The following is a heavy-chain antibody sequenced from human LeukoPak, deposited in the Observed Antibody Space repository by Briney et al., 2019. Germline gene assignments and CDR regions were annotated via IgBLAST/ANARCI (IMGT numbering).Heavy chain of an antibody. CDR1: GYTFTGYY. D-gene: IGHD2-2*01. V-gene: IGHV1-2*02. J-gene: IGHJ5*02. CDR3: ARGAIVVVVPAAHKNWFDP. CDR2: INPNSGGT. Sequence: GASVKVSCKASGYTFTGYYMHWVRQAPGQGLEWMGWINPNSGGTNYAQKFQGRVTMTRDTSISTAYMELSRRRSDDTAVYYCARGAIVVVVPAAHKNWFDPWGQGTLVTVSS.